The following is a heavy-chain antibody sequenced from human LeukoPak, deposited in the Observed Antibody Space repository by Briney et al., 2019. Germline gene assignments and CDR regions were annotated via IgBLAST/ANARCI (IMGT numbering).Heavy chain of an antibody. CDR3: ALANGDYVRFDP. V-gene: IGHV4-38-2*01. CDR1: GFTFSSYA. D-gene: IGHD4-17*01. Sequence: GSLRLSCAASGFTFSSYAMSWVRQAPGKGLEWIGSIYHSGSTYYNPSLKSRVTISVDTSKNQFSLKLSSVTAADTAVYYCALANGDYVRFDPWGQGTLVTVSS. CDR2: IYHSGST. J-gene: IGHJ5*02.